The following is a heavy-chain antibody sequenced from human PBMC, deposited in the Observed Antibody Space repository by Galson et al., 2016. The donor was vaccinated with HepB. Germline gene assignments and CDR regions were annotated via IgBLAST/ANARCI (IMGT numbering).Heavy chain of an antibody. D-gene: IGHD3-10*01. J-gene: IGHJ3*02. CDR3: ARVMGRFFDSLDI. CDR1: GGAISRYY. V-gene: IGHV4-59*12. CDR2: IYYNGNT. Sequence: LSLTCTVSGGAISRYYWSWIRQPPGKGLEWIGYIYYNGNTEYNSSLKSRVPISVDTSKNQFSPKLTSVTAADPAVYFCARVMGRFFDSLDIWGQGTMVTVSS.